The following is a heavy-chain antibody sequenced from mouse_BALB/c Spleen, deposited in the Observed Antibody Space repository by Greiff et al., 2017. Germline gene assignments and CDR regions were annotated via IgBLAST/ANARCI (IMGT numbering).Heavy chain of an antibody. V-gene: IGHV10-1*02. J-gene: IGHJ2*01. CDR1: GFTFNTYA. Sequence: EVKLVESGGGLVQPKGSLKLSCAASGFTFNTYAMNWVRQAPGKGLEWVARIRSKSNNYATYYADSVKDRFTISRDDSQSMLYLQMNNLKTEDTAMYYCVRQLITRSHFDYWGQGPLSQSPQ. CDR3: VRQLITRSHFDY. D-gene: IGHD2-4*01. CDR2: IRSKSNNYAT.